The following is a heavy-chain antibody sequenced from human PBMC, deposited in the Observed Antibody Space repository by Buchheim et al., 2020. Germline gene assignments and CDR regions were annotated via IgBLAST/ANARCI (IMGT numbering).Heavy chain of an antibody. CDR3: ASLRRGNGDWPFDY. D-gene: IGHD4-17*01. Sequence: EVQLVESGGGLVQPGGSLRLSCAASGFTFSSYWMSWVRQAPGKGLEWVANIKQDGSEKYYVDSVKGRLTISRDNAKKSLYLQMNSLRAEDTAVYYCASLRRGNGDWPFDYWGQGTL. CDR1: GFTFSSYW. J-gene: IGHJ4*02. CDR2: IKQDGSEK. V-gene: IGHV3-7*01.